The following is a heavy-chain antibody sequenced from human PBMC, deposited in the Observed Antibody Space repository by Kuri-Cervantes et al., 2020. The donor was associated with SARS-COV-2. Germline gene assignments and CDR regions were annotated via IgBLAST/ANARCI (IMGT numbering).Heavy chain of an antibody. CDR1: GFTFSSYA. CDR3: TTDFWSGYNSYGY. V-gene: IGHV3-30-3*01. Sequence: GESLKISCAASGFTFSSYAMHWVRQAPGKGLEWVAVISYDGSNKYYADSVKGRFTISRDNSKNTLYLQMNSLRAEDTAVYYCTTDFWSGYNSYGYWGQGTLVTVSS. D-gene: IGHD3-3*01. CDR2: ISYDGSNK. J-gene: IGHJ4*02.